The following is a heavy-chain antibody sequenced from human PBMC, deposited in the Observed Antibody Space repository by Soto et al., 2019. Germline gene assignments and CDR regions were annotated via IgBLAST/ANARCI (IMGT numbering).Heavy chain of an antibody. CDR1: GFTFSTYG. V-gene: IGHV3-23*01. D-gene: IGHD6-19*01. CDR3: AKSNGWPTRHFEY. Sequence: GGSLRLSCAASGFTFSTYGMSWVRQTPGKGLEWVSIVGNDGTIYYADSVKGRFTISRDNSKNTLYLQMNSLRAEDTAVYYCAKSNGWPTRHFEYWGQGTLVTVSS. CDR2: VGNDGTI. J-gene: IGHJ4*02.